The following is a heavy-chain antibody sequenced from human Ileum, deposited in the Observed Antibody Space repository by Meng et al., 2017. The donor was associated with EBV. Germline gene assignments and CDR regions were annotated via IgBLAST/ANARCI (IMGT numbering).Heavy chain of an antibody. CDR2: VYPSETP. J-gene: IGHJ4*02. CDR3: ARDAFQYASGIPAH. D-gene: IGHD3-16*01. CDR1: GDSFSGSYW. Sequence: VQLPQSGPRLVSPSGTLSLTCTVSGDSFSGSYWWSWVRQSPEKGLEWIGEVYPSETPYYNPSLKRRVTISLDKSRNQFSLNLIHVTAADAAVYYCARDAFQYASGIPAHWGQGTLVTVSS. V-gene: IGHV4-4*02.